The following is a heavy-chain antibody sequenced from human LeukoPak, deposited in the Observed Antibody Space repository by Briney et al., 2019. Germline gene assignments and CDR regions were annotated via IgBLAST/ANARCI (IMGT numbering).Heavy chain of an antibody. CDR1: RYTFTSYD. D-gene: IGHD3-10*01. CDR3: ARSMVRGAPNWFDP. J-gene: IGHJ5*02. Sequence: ASVKVSCTASRYTFTSYDINWVRQATGQGLEWMGWMNTNSGNTGYAQKFQGRVTMTRNTSISTAYMELSSLRSEDTAVYYCARSMVRGAPNWFDPWGQGTLVTVSS. CDR2: MNTNSGNT. V-gene: IGHV1-8*01.